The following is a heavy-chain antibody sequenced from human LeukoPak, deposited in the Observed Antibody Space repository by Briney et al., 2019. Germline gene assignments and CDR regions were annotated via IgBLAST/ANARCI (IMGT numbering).Heavy chain of an antibody. CDR1: GGSISSYY. D-gene: IGHD1-26*01. CDR2: IYYSGST. J-gene: IGHJ5*02. V-gene: IGHV4-59*08. CDR3: ARPLGFPDRILRWFDP. Sequence: PSETLSLTCTVSGGSISSYYWSWIRQPPGKGLEWIGDIYYSGSTNYNPSLKSRVTISVDTSKNQFSLKLSSVTAADTAVYYCARPLGFPDRILRWFDPWGQGTLVTVSS.